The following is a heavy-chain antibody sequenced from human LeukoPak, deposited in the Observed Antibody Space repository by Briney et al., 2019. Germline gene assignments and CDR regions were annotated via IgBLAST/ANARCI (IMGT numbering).Heavy chain of an antibody. Sequence: PETLSLTCTVSGGSISRYYWNWIRQPPGKGLEWIGYIYYIGSTNYNPSLKSRVTISVDTSKNQLSLKLSSVTAADTAVYYCARHDGGSYGNWFDPWGQGTLVTVSS. CDR1: GGSISRYY. CDR2: IYYIGST. J-gene: IGHJ5*02. CDR3: ARHDGGSYGNWFDP. V-gene: IGHV4-59*08. D-gene: IGHD1-26*01.